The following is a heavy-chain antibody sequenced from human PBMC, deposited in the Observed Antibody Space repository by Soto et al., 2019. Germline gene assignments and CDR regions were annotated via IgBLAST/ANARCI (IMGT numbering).Heavy chain of an antibody. V-gene: IGHV3-23*01. D-gene: IGHD3-9*01. Sequence: GGSLRLSCAASGFTFSSYAMSWVRQAPGKGLEWVSAISGSGGSTYYADSVKGRFTISRDNSKNTLYLQMNSLRAEDTAVYYCAKSPGIGLTGYYSPYYFDYWGQGTLVTVSS. CDR1: GFTFSSYA. J-gene: IGHJ4*02. CDR2: ISGSGGST. CDR3: AKSPGIGLTGYYSPYYFDY.